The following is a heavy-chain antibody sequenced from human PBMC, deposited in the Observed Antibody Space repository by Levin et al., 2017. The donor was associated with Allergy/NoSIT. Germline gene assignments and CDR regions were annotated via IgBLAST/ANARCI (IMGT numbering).Heavy chain of an antibody. CDR2: ISAYNGNT. J-gene: IGHJ3*02. CDR1: GYTFTSYG. D-gene: IGHD2-2*01. Sequence: PGASVKVSCKASGYTFTSYGISWVRQAPGQGLEWMGWISAYNGNTNYAQKLQGRVTMTTDTSTSTAYMELRSLRSDDTAVYYCARAMAPAAIHDAFDIWGQGTMVTVSS. V-gene: IGHV1-18*01. CDR3: ARAMAPAAIHDAFDI.